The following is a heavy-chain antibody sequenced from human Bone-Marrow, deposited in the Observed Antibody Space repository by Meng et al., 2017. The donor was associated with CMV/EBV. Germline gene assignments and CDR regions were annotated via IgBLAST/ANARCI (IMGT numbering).Heavy chain of an antibody. V-gene: IGHV3-23*01. D-gene: IGHD3-16*01. Sequence: GGSLRLSCAASGFTFSSYAMSWVRQAPGKGLEWVSVISGSGGSTYYADSVKGRFTISRDNSKNTLYLQMNSLRAEDTAVYYCAKDVYLTWGFDIWGQGTMVTVSS. CDR1: GFTFSSYA. J-gene: IGHJ3*02. CDR2: ISGSGGST. CDR3: AKDVYLTWGFDI.